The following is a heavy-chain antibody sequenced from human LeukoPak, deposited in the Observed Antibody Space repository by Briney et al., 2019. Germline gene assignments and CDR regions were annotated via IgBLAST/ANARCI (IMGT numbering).Heavy chain of an antibody. J-gene: IGHJ5*02. Sequence: SETLSLTCAVYGGSFSGYYWSWIRQPPGKGLEWIGEINHSGSTNYNPSLKGRVTISVDTSKNQFSLKLSSVTAADTAVYYCARGRGCSSTSCYTGFDPWGQGTLVTVSS. CDR1: GGSFSGYY. D-gene: IGHD2-2*02. CDR3: ARGRGCSSTSCYTGFDP. V-gene: IGHV4-34*01. CDR2: INHSGST.